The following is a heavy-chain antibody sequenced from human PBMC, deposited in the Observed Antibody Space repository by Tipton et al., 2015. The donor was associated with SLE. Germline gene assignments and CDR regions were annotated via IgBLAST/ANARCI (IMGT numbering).Heavy chain of an antibody. Sequence: SLRLSCAASGFTFSSYAMHWVRQAPGKGLEWVAVISYDGSNKYYADSVKGRFTISRDNSKNTLYLQMNSLRAEDTAVYYCSGGTYYYGMDVWGQGTTVTVSS. CDR1: GFTFSSYA. J-gene: IGHJ6*02. CDR3: SGGTYYYGMDV. CDR2: ISYDGSNK. D-gene: IGHD2-15*01. V-gene: IGHV3-30*04.